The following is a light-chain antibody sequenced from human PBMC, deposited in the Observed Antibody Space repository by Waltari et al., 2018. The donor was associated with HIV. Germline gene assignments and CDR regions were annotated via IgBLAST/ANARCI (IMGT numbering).Light chain of an antibody. CDR1: TSNIGSNA. Sequence: QSVLTQPPSTSGTPGQRVTISCSGSTSNIGSNAVNWYQQLPGTAPKLVIYSNNQRPPGVPDRFPGSTSCTSASLAISGLQSEDEADYYCAAWDDSLNGNVIFGGGTKLTVL. V-gene: IGLV1-44*01. CDR3: AAWDDSLNGNVI. CDR2: SNN. J-gene: IGLJ2*01.